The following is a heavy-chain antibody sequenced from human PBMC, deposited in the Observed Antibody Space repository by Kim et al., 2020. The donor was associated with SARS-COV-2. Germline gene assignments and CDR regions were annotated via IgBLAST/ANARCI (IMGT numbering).Heavy chain of an antibody. J-gene: IGHJ6*01. Sequence: GGSLRLSCAASGFTFSDYYMSWIRQAPGKGLEWVSYISSSGSSIYYADSVKVRCTISRDNAKNTLYLQMNILRAEDTAAYYCSRDRYYGRRVYYYGMYV. CDR2: ISSSGSSI. V-gene: IGHV3-11*01. CDR3: SRDRYYGRRVYYYGMYV. CDR1: GFTFSDYY. D-gene: IGHD3-22*01.